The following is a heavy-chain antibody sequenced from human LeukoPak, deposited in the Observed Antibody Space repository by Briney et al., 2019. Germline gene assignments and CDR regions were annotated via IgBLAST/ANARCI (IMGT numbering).Heavy chain of an antibody. D-gene: IGHD6-19*01. CDR3: ARDRVVAVAGGDYFDY. V-gene: IGHV4-4*07. J-gene: IGHJ4*02. Sequence: SETLSLTCTVSGGSISSYYWSWIRQPAGKGLEWIGRIYTSGSTNYNPSLKSRVTISVDTSKNQFSLKLSSVTAADTAVYYCARDRVVAVAGGDYFDYWGQGTLVTVSS. CDR2: IYTSGST. CDR1: GGSISSYY.